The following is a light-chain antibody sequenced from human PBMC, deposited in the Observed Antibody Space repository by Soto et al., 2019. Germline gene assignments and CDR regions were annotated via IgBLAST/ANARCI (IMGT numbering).Light chain of an antibody. Sequence: EIVLTQSPGTLSLSPGERATLSCRASQSVSSSYLAWYQQKPGQAPRLLIYGASSRATGIPDRFSGSGSGTDVTLTISRLAPEDFAVYYCQQYGSSPLFGQGTKVEI. CDR3: QQYGSSPL. CDR1: QSVSSSY. J-gene: IGKJ1*01. CDR2: GAS. V-gene: IGKV3-20*01.